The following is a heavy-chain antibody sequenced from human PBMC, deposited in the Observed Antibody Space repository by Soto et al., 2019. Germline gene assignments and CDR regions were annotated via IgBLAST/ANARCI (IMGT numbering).Heavy chain of an antibody. V-gene: IGHV3-21*01. D-gene: IGHD6-6*01. Sequence: EVQLVESGGGLVKPGGSLRLSCAASGFTFSSYSMNWVRQAPGKGLEWVSSISSSSSYIYYANSVKGRFTISRYNAKNSVSLHKNSLRAGDTAVYYCSRIQLVYDAFDIWGQGTMVTVSS. CDR2: ISSSSSYI. J-gene: IGHJ3*02. CDR1: GFTFSSYS. CDR3: SRIQLVYDAFDI.